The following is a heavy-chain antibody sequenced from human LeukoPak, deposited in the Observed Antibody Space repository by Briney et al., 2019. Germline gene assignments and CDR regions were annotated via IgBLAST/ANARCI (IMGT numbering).Heavy chain of an antibody. CDR1: GDSISTSSYY. D-gene: IGHD3-22*01. CDR3: ARSYYYDYRQIDY. V-gene: IGHV4-39*01. Sequence: PWETLSLTCTVSGDSISTSSYYWGWIRQPPGKGLEWLGSIYYSGSTYYNPSLKSRVTISVDTSKNQFSLNLYSVTAADTAVFYCARSYYYDYRQIDYWGQGTLVTVSS. CDR2: IYYSGST. J-gene: IGHJ4*02.